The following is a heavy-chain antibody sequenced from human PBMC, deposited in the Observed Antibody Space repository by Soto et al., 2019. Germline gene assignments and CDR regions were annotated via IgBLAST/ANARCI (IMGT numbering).Heavy chain of an antibody. CDR1: GFTFSSYG. CDR2: ISYDGSNK. Sequence: QVQLVESGGGVVQPGRSLRLSCAASGFTFSSYGMHWVRQAPGKGLEWVAVISYDGSNKYYADSVKGRFTISRDNSKNTLYLQMNSLRAEDTAVYYCANHATAVDGPDYWGQGTLVTVSS. CDR3: ANHATAVDGPDY. V-gene: IGHV3-30*18. D-gene: IGHD6-19*01. J-gene: IGHJ4*02.